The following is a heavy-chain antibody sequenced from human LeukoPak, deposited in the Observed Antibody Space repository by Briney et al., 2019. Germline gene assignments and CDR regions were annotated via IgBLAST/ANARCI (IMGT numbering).Heavy chain of an antibody. J-gene: IGHJ4*02. CDR2: IIPIFGTA. Sequence: SVKVSXKASGGTFSSYAISWVRQAPGQGLEWMGRIIPIFGTANYAQKSQGRVTITTDESTSTAYMELSSLRSEDTAVYYCARAPYYYDSSGYLDYWGQGTLVTVSS. CDR1: GGTFSSYA. D-gene: IGHD3-22*01. CDR3: ARAPYYYDSSGYLDY. V-gene: IGHV1-69*05.